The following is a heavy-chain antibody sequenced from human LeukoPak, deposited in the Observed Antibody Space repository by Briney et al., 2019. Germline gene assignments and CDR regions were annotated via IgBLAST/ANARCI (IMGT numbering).Heavy chain of an antibody. V-gene: IGHV4-39*01. J-gene: IGHJ4*02. CDR1: GGSISSSSFF. CDR3: ARQYCTSGSCPDYFDY. D-gene: IGHD2-15*01. Sequence: SETLSLTCTVSGGSISSSSFFWAWIRQPPGKGLEWIGIIYYSGSTYYNPSLESRVTISVDTSQNQFSLRLSSVTAADTAVYYCARQYCTSGSCPDYFDYWGRGTLVTVSS. CDR2: IYYSGST.